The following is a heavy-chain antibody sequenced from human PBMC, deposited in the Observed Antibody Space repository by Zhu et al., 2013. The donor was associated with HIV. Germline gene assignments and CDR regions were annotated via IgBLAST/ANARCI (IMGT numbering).Heavy chain of an antibody. J-gene: IGHJ4*02. CDR2: INPNSGGT. Sequence: VQLVQSGAEVKKPGASVKVSCKASGYTFTSYGISWVRQAPGQGLEWMGWINPNSGGTNYPQKFHGRVTMTRDTSVSTAYLEVSRLRSDDTAVYYCAGPLNDFWSGLGYWGQGTLVTVSS. CDR3: AGPLNDFWSGLGY. D-gene: IGHD3-3*01. V-gene: IGHV1-2*02. CDR1: GYTFTSYG.